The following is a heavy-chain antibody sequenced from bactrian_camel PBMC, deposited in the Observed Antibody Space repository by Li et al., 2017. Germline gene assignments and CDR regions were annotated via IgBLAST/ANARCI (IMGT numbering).Heavy chain of an antibody. Sequence: HVQLVESGGGSVQAGTSLTLTCSGYFDDDHCMGWFRQVPGKQREKVALIGSDKATHYSQSVKGRFTISQDNAKLTFYLQMNRLKPEDTATYYCAADVVDLSGPGDYSYGCPDPRDFGDYGYWGRGTQVTVS. CDR2: IGSDKAT. CDR3: AADVVDLSGPGDYSYGCPDPRDFGDYGY. V-gene: IGHV3S53*01. J-gene: IGHJ6*01. D-gene: IGHD4*01. CDR1: GYFDDDHC.